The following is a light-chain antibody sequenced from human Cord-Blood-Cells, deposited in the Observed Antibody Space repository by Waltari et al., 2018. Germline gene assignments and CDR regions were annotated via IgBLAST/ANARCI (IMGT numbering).Light chain of an antibody. CDR1: QSVSSSY. J-gene: IGKJ4*01. Sequence: EIVWTQSPGTLSLSPGERVTLSCRARQSVSSSYLAWYQQKPGQAPRLLIYGASSRATGIPDRFSGSGSGTDFTLTISRLEPEDFAVYYCQQYGSLLTFGGGTKVEIK. CDR2: GAS. V-gene: IGKV3-20*01. CDR3: QQYGSLLT.